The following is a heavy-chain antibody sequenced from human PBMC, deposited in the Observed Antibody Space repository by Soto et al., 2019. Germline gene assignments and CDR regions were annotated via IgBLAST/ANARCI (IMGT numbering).Heavy chain of an antibody. V-gene: IGHV4-31*03. Sequence: SETLSLTCTVSGGSISSGGYYWSWIRQHPGKGLEWIGYIYYSGSTYYNPSLTSRVTISVDTSKNQFSLKLSSVTAADTAVYYCARGAYCGGDCPKYFQHWGQGTLVTVSS. CDR1: GGSISSGGYY. D-gene: IGHD2-21*02. CDR3: ARGAYCGGDCPKYFQH. CDR2: IYYSGST. J-gene: IGHJ1*01.